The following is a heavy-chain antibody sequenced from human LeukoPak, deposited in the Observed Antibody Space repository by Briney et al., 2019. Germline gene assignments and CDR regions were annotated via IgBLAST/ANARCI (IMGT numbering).Heavy chain of an antibody. CDR3: ARGSNYYGSGSYYYYYYMDV. V-gene: IGHV4-39*07. J-gene: IGHJ6*03. Sequence: SETLSLTCTVSGGSISSSSYYWGWIRQPPGKGLEWIGSIYYSGSTYYNPSLKSRVTISVDTSKNQFSLKLSSVTAADTAVYYCARGSNYYGSGSYYYYYYMDVWGKGTTVTISS. D-gene: IGHD3-10*01. CDR2: IYYSGST. CDR1: GGSISSSSYY.